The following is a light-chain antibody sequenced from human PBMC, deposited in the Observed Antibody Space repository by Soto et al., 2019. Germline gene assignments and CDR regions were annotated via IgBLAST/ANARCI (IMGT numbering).Light chain of an antibody. CDR3: QSYDSSLSAL. CDR2: GDN. Sequence: QSVLTQPPSVSGAPGQRVTISCTGSSSKIGAGYGIHWYQQLPGTAPKLLISGDNNRPSGVPDRFSASKSDTSASLVITGLQAEDEADYYCQSYDSSLSALFGGGTKVTVL. J-gene: IGLJ3*02. V-gene: IGLV1-40*01. CDR1: SSKIGAGYG.